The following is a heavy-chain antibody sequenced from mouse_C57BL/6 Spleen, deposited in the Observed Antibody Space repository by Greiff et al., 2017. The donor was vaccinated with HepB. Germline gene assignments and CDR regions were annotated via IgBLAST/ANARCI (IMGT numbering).Heavy chain of an antibody. CDR3: ARGGDGLFDY. Sequence: VQLQQSGAELVRPGTSVKVSCKASGYAFTNYLIEWVKQRPGQGLEWIGVINPGSGGTNYNEKFKGKATLTADKSSSTAYMQLSSLTSEDSAVYFCARGGDGLFDYWGQGTTLTVSS. D-gene: IGHD2-3*01. J-gene: IGHJ2*01. CDR2: INPGSGGT. CDR1: GYAFTNYL. V-gene: IGHV1-54*01.